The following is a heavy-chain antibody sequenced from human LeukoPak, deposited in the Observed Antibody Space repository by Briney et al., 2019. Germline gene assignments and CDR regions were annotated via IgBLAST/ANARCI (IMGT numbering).Heavy chain of an antibody. CDR2: ISSSGSSI. CDR3: ARSAQWELPDY. Sequence: PGGSLRLSCAASGFTFSDYYMSWIRQAPGKGREWSSYISSSGSSIQYADSVRGRFTISRDNAKTSLYLQTNSLRAEDTSVYYCARSAQWELPDYWGQGTLVTVSS. D-gene: IGHD1-26*01. CDR1: GFTFSDYY. V-gene: IGHV3-11*04. J-gene: IGHJ4*02.